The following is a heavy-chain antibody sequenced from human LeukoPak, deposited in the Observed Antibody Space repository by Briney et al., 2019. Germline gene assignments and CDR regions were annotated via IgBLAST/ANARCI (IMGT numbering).Heavy chain of an antibody. CDR1: GGTFSSYA. D-gene: IGHD3-10*01. CDR3: ARDATRGNYYYYGMDV. Sequence: SVKVSCTASGGTFSSYAISWVRQAPGQGLEWMGGIIPIFGTANYAQKLQGRVTMTTDTSTSTAYMELRSLRSDDTAVYYCARDATRGNYYYYGMDVWGQGTTVTVSS. CDR2: IIPIFGTA. J-gene: IGHJ6*02. V-gene: IGHV1-69*05.